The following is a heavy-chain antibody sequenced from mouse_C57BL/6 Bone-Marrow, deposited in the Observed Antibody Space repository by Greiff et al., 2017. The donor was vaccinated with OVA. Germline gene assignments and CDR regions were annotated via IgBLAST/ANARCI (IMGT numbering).Heavy chain of an antibody. D-gene: IGHD1-1*01. CDR1: GYTFTSYW. CDR2: IYPGNSDT. CDR3: TRHFITTVVAFDY. Sequence: VQLQQSGTVLARPGASVKMSCKTSGYTFTSYWMHWVKQRPGQGLEWIGAIYPGNSDTSYNQKFKGKAKLTAVTSASTAYMELSSLTNEDSAVYYCTRHFITTVVAFDYWGQGTTLTVSS. V-gene: IGHV1-5*01. J-gene: IGHJ2*01.